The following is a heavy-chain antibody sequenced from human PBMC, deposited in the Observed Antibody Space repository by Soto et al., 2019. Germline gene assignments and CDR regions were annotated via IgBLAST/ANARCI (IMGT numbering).Heavy chain of an antibody. CDR3: ATFGSGSYGGWFDP. CDR2: FDPEDGET. CDR1: GYTLTELS. D-gene: IGHD3-10*01. V-gene: IGHV1-24*01. Sequence: ASVKVSCKXSGYTLTELSMHWVRQAPGKGLEWMGGFDPEDGETIYAQKFQGRVTMTEDTSTDTAYMELSSLRSEDTAVYYCATFGSGSYGGWFDPWGQGTLVTVSS. J-gene: IGHJ5*02.